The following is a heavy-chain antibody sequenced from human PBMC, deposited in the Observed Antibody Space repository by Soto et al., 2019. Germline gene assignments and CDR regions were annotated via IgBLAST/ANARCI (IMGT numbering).Heavy chain of an antibody. CDR2: ISYDGGNK. D-gene: IGHD2-2*01. Sequence: GGSLRLSCAASGFTFSSYVMHWVRQAPGKGLEWVAVISYDGGNKYYADSVKGRFTISRDNSKNTLYLQMNSLRAEDTAVYYCAKLYCSSTSCYPSYFDYWGQGTLVTVSS. V-gene: IGHV3-30*18. CDR3: AKLYCSSTSCYPSYFDY. CDR1: GFTFSSYV. J-gene: IGHJ4*02.